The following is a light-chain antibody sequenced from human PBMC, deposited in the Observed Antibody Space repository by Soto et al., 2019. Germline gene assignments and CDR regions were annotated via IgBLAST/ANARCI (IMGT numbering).Light chain of an antibody. Sequence: SYELTQPPSVSVAPGKTARITCGGNNIGSESVHWYQQKPGQAPVLAIYYDSDRPSGSPERFSGSNSGNTATLTISRVEAGDEADYYCQVWDGSRDHQVFGGGTKLTVL. CDR2: YDS. V-gene: IGLV3-21*04. J-gene: IGLJ3*02. CDR3: QVWDGSRDHQV. CDR1: NIGSES.